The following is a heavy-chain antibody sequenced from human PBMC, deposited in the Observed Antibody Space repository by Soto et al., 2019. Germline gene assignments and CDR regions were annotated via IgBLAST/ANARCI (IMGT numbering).Heavy chain of an antibody. CDR2: MNPNSGNT. Sequence: ASVKVSCKASGYTFTSYDINWLRQATGQGLEWMGWMNPNSGNTGYAQKFQGRVTMTRNTSISTAYMELSSLRSEDTAVYYCARPVVVVAARGAFDIWGQGTMVTVSS. CDR1: GYTFTSYD. V-gene: IGHV1-8*01. J-gene: IGHJ3*02. D-gene: IGHD2-15*01. CDR3: ARPVVVVAARGAFDI.